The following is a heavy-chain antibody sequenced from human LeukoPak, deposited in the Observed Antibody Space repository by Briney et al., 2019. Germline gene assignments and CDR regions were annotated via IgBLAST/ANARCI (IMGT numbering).Heavy chain of an antibody. D-gene: IGHD3-22*01. CDR2: INPNSGGT. CDR3: WTFGDYYDNGGGERRDY. Sequence: GASVKVSCKASGYTFTSYGISWVRQAPGQGPEWMGRINPNSGGTDYAQRFQDRVTMTRDTSISTAYMELSRLRSDDTAIYYCWTFGDYYDNGGGERRDYWGQGTLVTVSS. CDR1: GYTFTSYG. V-gene: IGHV1-2*06. J-gene: IGHJ4*02.